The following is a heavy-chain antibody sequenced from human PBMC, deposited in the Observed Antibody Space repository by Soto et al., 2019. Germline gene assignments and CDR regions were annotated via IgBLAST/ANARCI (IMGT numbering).Heavy chain of an antibody. D-gene: IGHD5-18*01. Sequence: PGGSLRLSCAASGFRFASFALSWVRQAPGKGLEWVSAISGSGGDTDYTASVKGRFTISGDNSKNTLYLQMNNLRADDTAVYYCAGPGYSSQDYWGQGTLVTVSS. CDR2: ISGSGGDT. CDR1: GFRFASFA. CDR3: AGPGYSSQDY. J-gene: IGHJ4*02. V-gene: IGHV3-23*01.